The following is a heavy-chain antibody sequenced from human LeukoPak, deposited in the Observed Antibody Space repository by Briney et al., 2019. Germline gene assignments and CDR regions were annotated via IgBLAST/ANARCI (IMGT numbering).Heavy chain of an antibody. J-gene: IGHJ3*02. Sequence: GASVKVSRKVSGYTLTELSMHWVRQAPGKGREWMGGFDPEDGETIYAQKFQGRVTMTEDTSTDTAYMELSSLRSEDTAVYYCATAELNDAFDIWGQGTMVTVSS. D-gene: IGHD1-26*01. CDR2: FDPEDGET. CDR3: ATAELNDAFDI. CDR1: GYTLTELS. V-gene: IGHV1-24*01.